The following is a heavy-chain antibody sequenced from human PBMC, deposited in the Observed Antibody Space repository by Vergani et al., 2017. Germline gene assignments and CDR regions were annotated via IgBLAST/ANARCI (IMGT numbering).Heavy chain of an antibody. CDR2: ISYDGSNK. CDR1: GFTFSSYA. CDR3: ARKVDVWSGYSRGWYFDL. J-gene: IGHJ2*01. D-gene: IGHD3-3*01. Sequence: QVQLVESGGGVVQPGRSLRLSCAASGFTFSSYAMHWVRQAPGKGLEWVAVISYDGSNKYYADSVKGRFTISRDNSKNTLYLQMNSRRAEDTAVYYCARKVDVWSGYSRGWYFDLWGRGTLVTVSS. V-gene: IGHV3-30*07.